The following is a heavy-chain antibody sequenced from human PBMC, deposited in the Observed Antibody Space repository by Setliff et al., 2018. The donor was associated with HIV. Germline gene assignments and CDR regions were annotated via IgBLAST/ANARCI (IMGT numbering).Heavy chain of an antibody. V-gene: IGHV3-72*01. Sequence: GSLRLSCAASGFTFDDYGMSWVRQAPGKGPEWVTRSKNRANSYTTEYAASVKGRFTISRDESENSVYLQMNSLEAEDTAVYYCVRDVAATNMVRGMLYHYYYMDLWGKGTTVTVSS. D-gene: IGHD3-10*01. CDR2: SKNRANSYTT. J-gene: IGHJ6*03. CDR1: GFTFDDYG. CDR3: VRDVAATNMVRGMLYHYYYMDL.